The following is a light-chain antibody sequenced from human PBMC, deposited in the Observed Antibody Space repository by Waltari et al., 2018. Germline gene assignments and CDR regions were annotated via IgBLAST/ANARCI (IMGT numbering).Light chain of an antibody. CDR2: GAS. J-gene: IGKJ1*01. V-gene: IGKV3-15*01. CDR3: QQYNTGPPCT. CDR1: QIISYN. Sequence: EIVMTQSPATLSVSPGERATLPCRTSQIISYNLAWYQQKPGQAPRLLIYGASTRASGIPARFSGSGSGTDFSLTISSLQSEDFAVYFCQQYNTGPPCTFGQGTKVEVK.